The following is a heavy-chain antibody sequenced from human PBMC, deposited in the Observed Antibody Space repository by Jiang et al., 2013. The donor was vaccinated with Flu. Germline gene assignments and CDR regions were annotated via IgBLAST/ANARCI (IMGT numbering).Heavy chain of an antibody. Sequence: VQLLESGGGLVLPGGSLRLSCAASGFTFSSYAMTWVRQAPGKGLEWVSTVSDRDGTTYYADSVKGRFTISRDNSKNTVYLQMNSLRAEDTAIYYCAKESGYSYGYLDYWGQG. J-gene: IGHJ4*02. CDR1: GFTFSSYA. V-gene: IGHV3-23*01. CDR3: AKESGYSYGYLDY. D-gene: IGHD5-18*01. CDR2: VSDRDGTT.